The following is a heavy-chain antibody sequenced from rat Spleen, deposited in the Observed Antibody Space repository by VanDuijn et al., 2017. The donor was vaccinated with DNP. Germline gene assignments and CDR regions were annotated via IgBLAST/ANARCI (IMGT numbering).Heavy chain of an antibody. CDR2: MSSGGST. V-gene: IGHV2-6*01. CDR1: GFSLTSYT. CDR3: ARSPESSYIYFPWAY. Sequence: QVRLRESGPGLVQPSHTLSLTCTVSGFSLTSYTVSWVRQPPGKGLEWIASMSSGGSTYYNSVLKSRLSINRDTSESQVFLKMNSLQTEDTATYYCARSPESSYIYFPWAYWGQGTLVTVSS. D-gene: IGHD1-2*01. J-gene: IGHJ3*01.